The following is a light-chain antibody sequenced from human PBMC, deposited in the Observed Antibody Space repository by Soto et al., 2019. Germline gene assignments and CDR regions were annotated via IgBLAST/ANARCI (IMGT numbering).Light chain of an antibody. V-gene: IGKV3-20*01. CDR3: QQYDNWPRT. CDR1: QSVSNTY. CDR2: DAS. Sequence: EIVLTQSPCTLSLSPGERATLSCRASQSVSNTYLAWYQQKPGQAPRLLIYDASSRATGIPDRFSSSGSATDFTLTISSLKSEDFAVYYCQQYDNWPRTFGQGTKVDIK. J-gene: IGKJ1*01.